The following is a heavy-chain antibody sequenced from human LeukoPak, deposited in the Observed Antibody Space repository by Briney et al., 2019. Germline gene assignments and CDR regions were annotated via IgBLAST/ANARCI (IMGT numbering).Heavy chain of an antibody. CDR2: IYYSGST. V-gene: IGHV4-59*01. J-gene: IGHJ4*02. Sequence: PSETLSLTCTVSGGSISSYYWSWLRQPPGKGLEWTGYIYYSGSTNYNPSLRSRVTISVDTSKNQFSLKLSSVTAADTAVYYCATTSILTMVRGVFDYWGQGTLVTVSS. D-gene: IGHD3-10*01. CDR1: GGSISSYY. CDR3: ATTSILTMVRGVFDY.